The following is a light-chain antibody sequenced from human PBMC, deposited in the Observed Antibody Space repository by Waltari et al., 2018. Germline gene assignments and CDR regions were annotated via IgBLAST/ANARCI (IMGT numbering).Light chain of an antibody. V-gene: IGLV1-44*01. J-gene: IGLJ3*02. Sequence: QSVLTQPPSASGAPGQRVTSTCSIGSSNIGRNTVNWYQHFPGTAPKLLMFNDDQRASGVPGRSYGSRSVTSASLAIRGLQSADEATYYCAGWDDTLKGLFGGGTTLTV. CDR1: SSNIGRNT. CDR2: NDD. CDR3: AGWDDTLKGL.